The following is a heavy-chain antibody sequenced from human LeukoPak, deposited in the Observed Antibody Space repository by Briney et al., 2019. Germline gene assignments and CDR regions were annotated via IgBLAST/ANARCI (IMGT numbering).Heavy chain of an antibody. J-gene: IGHJ6*03. V-gene: IGHV4-59*01. CDR2: IYYSGST. CDR1: GGSISSYY. D-gene: IGHD6-6*01. Sequence: SETLSLTCTVSGGSISSYYWSWIRQPPGKGLEWIGYIYYSGSTNYNPSLKSRVTISVDTSKNQFSLKLSSVTAADTAVYYCARAGSSSPENYYYYYYMDVWGKGTTVTVSS. CDR3: ARAGSSSPENYYYYYYMDV.